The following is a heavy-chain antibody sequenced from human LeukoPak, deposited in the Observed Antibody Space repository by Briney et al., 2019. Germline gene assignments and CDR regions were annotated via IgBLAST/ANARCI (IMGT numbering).Heavy chain of an antibody. Sequence: SQTLSLTCTVSGGSISSGGYYWSWIRQPPGKGLEWIGYIYHSGSTYYNPSLKSRVTISVDRSKNQFSLKLSSVTAADTAVYYCARARYSGSSTPYYFDYWGQGTLVTVSS. CDR1: GGSISSGGYY. CDR3: ARARYSGSSTPYYFDY. CDR2: IYHSGST. D-gene: IGHD1-26*01. V-gene: IGHV4-30-2*01. J-gene: IGHJ4*02.